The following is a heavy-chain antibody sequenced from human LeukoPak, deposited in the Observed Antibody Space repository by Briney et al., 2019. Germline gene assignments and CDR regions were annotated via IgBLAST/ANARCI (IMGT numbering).Heavy chain of an antibody. CDR3: AKAYYGDYDVDAFDI. Sequence: PGGSLRLSCAASGFIFEDYAMHWVRQAPGKGLEWVSGISWNSGRIGYADSVKGRFTISRDNAKNSLYLQMNSLRAEDTAFYYCAKAYYGDYDVDAFDIWGQGTMVTVSS. J-gene: IGHJ3*02. V-gene: IGHV3-9*01. CDR1: GFIFEDYA. CDR2: ISWNSGRI. D-gene: IGHD4-17*01.